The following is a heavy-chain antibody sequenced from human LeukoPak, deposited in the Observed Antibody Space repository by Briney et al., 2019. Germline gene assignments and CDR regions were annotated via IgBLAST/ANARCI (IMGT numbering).Heavy chain of an antibody. Sequence: QSGGSLRLSCAASGFTFSSYAMSWVRQAPGKGLEWVSAISGSGGSTYYADSVKGRFTISRDNSKNTLYLQMNSLRAEDTAVYYCAKVNSSSWTIYYFDYWGQGTLVTVSS. CDR1: GFTFSSYA. J-gene: IGHJ4*02. D-gene: IGHD6-13*01. CDR3: AKVNSSSWTIYYFDY. CDR2: ISGSGGST. V-gene: IGHV3-23*01.